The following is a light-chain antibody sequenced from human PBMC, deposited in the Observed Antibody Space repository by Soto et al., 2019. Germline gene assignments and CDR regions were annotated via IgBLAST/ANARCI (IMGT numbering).Light chain of an antibody. CDR2: TAS. J-gene: IGKJ4*01. V-gene: IGKV1-12*01. CDR1: QSVSIW. Sequence: DIQMTQSPSTLSASVGGTVTITCRASQSVSIWLVWYQQKPGKAPKVLIYTASSLQSGVPSRFSGSGSGTDFTLTISSLQPEDFATYYCQQANSFPLTFGGGTTVDIK. CDR3: QQANSFPLT.